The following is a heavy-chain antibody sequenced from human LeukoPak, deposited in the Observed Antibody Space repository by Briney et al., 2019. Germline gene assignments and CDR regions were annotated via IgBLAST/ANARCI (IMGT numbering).Heavy chain of an antibody. D-gene: IGHD4-23*01. CDR1: GYTFTSYD. J-gene: IGHJ4*02. CDR3: ASYGGNSDFDY. V-gene: IGHV1-8*03. Sequence: ASVKVSCKASGYTFTSYDINWVRQATGQGLEWMGWMNPNSGNTGYAQKFQGRVTITADKSTSTAYMELSSLRSEDTAVYYCASYGGNSDFDYWGQGTLVTVSS. CDR2: MNPNSGNT.